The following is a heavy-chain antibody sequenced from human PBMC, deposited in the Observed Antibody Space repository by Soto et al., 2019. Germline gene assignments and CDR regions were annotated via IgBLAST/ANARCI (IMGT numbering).Heavy chain of an antibody. J-gene: IGHJ4*02. D-gene: IGHD2-2*01. CDR1: GYTFTTYG. CDR3: ARHGGYAPLDY. CDR2: ISAYNGNT. V-gene: IGHV1-18*01. Sequence: QVQLVQSGVEVKKPGAPVKVSCKASGYTFTTYGISWLRQAPGQGLEWMGWISAYNGNTNSAQRLQGRVTMTLDTSTSTVYMELSSLTTDDTAVYYCARHGGYAPLDYWGQGTLVTVSS.